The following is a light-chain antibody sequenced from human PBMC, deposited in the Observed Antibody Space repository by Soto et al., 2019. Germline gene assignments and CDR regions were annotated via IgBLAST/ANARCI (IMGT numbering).Light chain of an antibody. CDR3: QQYNNWPPWT. V-gene: IGKV3-15*01. J-gene: IGKJ1*01. CDR2: GAS. Sequence: EIVLTQSPATLSLSPGERATLSFRASQSVSSYLAWYQQKPGQAPRLLIYGASTRATGIPARFSGSGSGTEFILTISSLQSEDFAVYYCQQYNNWPPWTFGQGTKVDI. CDR1: QSVSSY.